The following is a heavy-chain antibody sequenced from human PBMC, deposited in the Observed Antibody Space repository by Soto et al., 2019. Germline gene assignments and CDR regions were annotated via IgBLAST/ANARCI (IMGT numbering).Heavy chain of an antibody. J-gene: IGHJ6*03. Sequence: QVQLQESGPGLVKPSQTLSLTCTVSGGSISSGGYYWSWIRQHPGKGLEWIGYIYYSGSTYYTPSLKSRVTISVDTSKNPFSLKLSSVTAADTAVYYCARREKGYYYYMDVWGKGTTVTVSS. CDR2: IYYSGST. CDR1: GGSISSGGYY. CDR3: ARREKGYYYYMDV. V-gene: IGHV4-31*03.